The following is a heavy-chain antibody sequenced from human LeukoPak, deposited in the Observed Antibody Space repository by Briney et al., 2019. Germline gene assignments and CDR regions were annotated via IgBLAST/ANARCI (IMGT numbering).Heavy chain of an antibody. CDR2: INHSGST. Sequence: SETLSLTCAVYGGSFSGYYWSWIRQPPGKGLEWIGEINHSGSTNYNPSLKSRVTISVDTSKNQFSLKLSSVTAADTAVYYCARQGSYSSSWYHEDYFDYWGQGTLVTVSS. CDR3: ARQGSYSSSWYHEDYFDY. D-gene: IGHD6-13*01. CDR1: GGSFSGYY. V-gene: IGHV4-34*01. J-gene: IGHJ4*02.